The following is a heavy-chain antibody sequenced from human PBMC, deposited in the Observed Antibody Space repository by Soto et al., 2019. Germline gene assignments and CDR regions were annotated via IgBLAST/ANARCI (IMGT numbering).Heavy chain of an antibody. Sequence: QVQLVQSGAEVKKPGSSVKVSCTASGGTFSSYTISWVRQAPGQGLEWMGRISPILGIANYAQKVQGRVTITADKSTSTAYMELSSLRSEDTAVYYCAGQQSSCWSYYFDYWGQGPLVTVSS. CDR2: ISPILGIA. V-gene: IGHV1-69*02. D-gene: IGHD6-13*01. J-gene: IGHJ4*02. CDR1: GGTFSSYT. CDR3: AGQQSSCWSYYFDY.